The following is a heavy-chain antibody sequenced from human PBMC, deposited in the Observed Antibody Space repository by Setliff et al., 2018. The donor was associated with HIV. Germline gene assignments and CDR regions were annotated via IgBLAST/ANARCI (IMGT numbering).Heavy chain of an antibody. CDR2: IYTSGST. CDR3: VGEGGYSSGWYRTYYFDY. CDR1: GGSISSGSYY. V-gene: IGHV4-61*01. Sequence: SETLSLTCTVSGGSISSGSYYWSWIRQPPGKGLEWIGYIYTSGSTNYNPSLKSRVTISVDTSKNQFSLKLSSVTAADTAVYYCVGEGGYSSGWYRTYYFDYWGQGTLVTVSS. D-gene: IGHD6-19*01. J-gene: IGHJ4*02.